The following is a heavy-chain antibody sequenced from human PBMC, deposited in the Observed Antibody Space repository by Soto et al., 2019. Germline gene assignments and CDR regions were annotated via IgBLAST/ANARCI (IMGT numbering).Heavy chain of an antibody. V-gene: IGHV4-39*01. D-gene: IGHD3-10*01. CDR1: GGSISSSSYY. J-gene: IGHJ5*02. CDR3: ARKTKKYGSGSYYNGIYDWFDP. Sequence: QLQLQESGPGLVKPSETLSLTCTVSGGSISSSSYYWGWIRQPPGKGLEWIGSIYYSGSTYYNPSLKRRVTISVDTSKNQFSLKLSSVTAADTAVYYCARKTKKYGSGSYYNGIYDWFDPWGQGTLVTVSS. CDR2: IYYSGST.